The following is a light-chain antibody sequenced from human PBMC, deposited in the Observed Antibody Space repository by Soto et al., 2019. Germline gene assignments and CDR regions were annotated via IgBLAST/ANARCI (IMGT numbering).Light chain of an antibody. V-gene: IGKV3-20*01. Sequence: EIVLTQSPGTLSLSPGERATLSCRASQSVSSSDLAWYQQKPGQAPRLLIYGASSRATGIPDRFSGSGSGTDFTLTISRLEPEDLAVYYCQQYGSSPGTFGQGTKLEIK. J-gene: IGKJ2*01. CDR2: GAS. CDR1: QSVSSSD. CDR3: QQYGSSPGT.